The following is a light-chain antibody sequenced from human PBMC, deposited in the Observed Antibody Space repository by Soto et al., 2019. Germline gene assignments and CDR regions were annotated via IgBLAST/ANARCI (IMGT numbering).Light chain of an antibody. V-gene: IGKV1-5*01. CDR3: QQYDYSRT. Sequence: DIQLTQSPSNLSASVGDSVTITCRASQNVTTSMAWYQHKPGRAPKLLIFDVSNLESGVPSRFSGGGSGTDFTLTISSLHSDDFATYYCQQYDYSRTFGRGTKVDIK. J-gene: IGKJ1*01. CDR2: DVS. CDR1: QNVTTS.